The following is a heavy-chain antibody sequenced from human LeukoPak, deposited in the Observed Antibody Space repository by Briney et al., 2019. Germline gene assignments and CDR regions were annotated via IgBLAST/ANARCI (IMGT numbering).Heavy chain of an antibody. Sequence: SETLSLTCTVSGGSISSSSYYWGWIRQPPGKGLEWIGSIYYSGSTYYNPSLKSRVTISVDTSKNQFSLKLSSVTAADTAVYYCARGALAYYYGSGSRGRSNYYFDYWGQGTLVTVSS. J-gene: IGHJ4*02. CDR3: ARGALAYYYGSGSRGRSNYYFDY. CDR2: IYYSGST. CDR1: GGSISSSSYY. V-gene: IGHV4-39*07. D-gene: IGHD3-10*01.